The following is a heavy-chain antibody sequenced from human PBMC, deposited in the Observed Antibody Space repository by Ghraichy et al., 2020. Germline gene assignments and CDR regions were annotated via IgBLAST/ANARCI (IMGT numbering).Heavy chain of an antibody. CDR3: ATLTHCGGDCYSGGWYFDL. J-gene: IGHJ2*01. CDR2: IRYDGSNK. V-gene: IGHV3-30*02. D-gene: IGHD2-21*02. CDR1: GFTFSSYG. Sequence: LSLTCAASGFTFSSYGMHWVRQAPGKGLEWVAFIRYDGSNKYYADSVKGQFTISRDNSKNTLYLQMNSLRAEDTAVYYCATLTHCGGDCYSGGWYFDLWGRGTLVTVSS.